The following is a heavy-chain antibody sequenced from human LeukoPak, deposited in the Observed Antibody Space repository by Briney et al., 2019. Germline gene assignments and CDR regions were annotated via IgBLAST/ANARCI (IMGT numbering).Heavy chain of an antibody. CDR3: ARFTAPPK. CDR2: IKTDGSNI. D-gene: IGHD3-16*01. J-gene: IGHJ4*02. V-gene: IGHV3-74*03. CDR1: GFAFSSYW. Sequence: GGSLRLSCAASGFAFSSYWMHWVRQAPGKGVVWVAHIKTDGSNIMYADSVRGRFTISRDNAKNTLYLQMNSLRADDTAVYYCARFTAPPKWGQGTLVTASS.